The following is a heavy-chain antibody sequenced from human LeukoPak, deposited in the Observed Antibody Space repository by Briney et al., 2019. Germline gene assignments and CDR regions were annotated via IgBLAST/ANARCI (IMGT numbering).Heavy chain of an antibody. J-gene: IGHJ4*02. V-gene: IGHV3-21*01. CDR2: ISSSSIYI. D-gene: IGHD6-19*01. CDR1: GFTFSSYS. CDR3: SGYSSGWTYYFDY. Sequence: GGSLRLSCAASGFTFSSYSMNWVRQAPGKGLEWVSSISSSSIYIYYADSVKGRFTISRDNAKNSLYLQMNSLRAEDTAVYYCSGYSSGWTYYFDYWGQGTLVTVSS.